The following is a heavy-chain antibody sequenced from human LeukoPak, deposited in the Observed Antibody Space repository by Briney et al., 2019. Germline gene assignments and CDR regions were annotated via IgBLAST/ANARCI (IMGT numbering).Heavy chain of an antibody. D-gene: IGHD3-22*01. CDR3: AGEGHYYDSTGYYYGGEDY. Sequence: SETLSLTCTVSGGSLTTYYWSWIRQPARKGLGWIGRIYTRGSTNYNPSLKSRVTMSVDTSKNQFSLKLSSVTAADTAVYYCAGEGHYYDSTGYYYGGEDYWGQGTLVTVSS. J-gene: IGHJ4*02. CDR1: GGSLTTYY. CDR2: IYTRGST. V-gene: IGHV4-4*07.